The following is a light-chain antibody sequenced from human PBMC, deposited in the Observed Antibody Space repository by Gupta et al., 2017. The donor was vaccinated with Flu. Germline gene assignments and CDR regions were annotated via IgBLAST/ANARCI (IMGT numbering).Light chain of an antibody. CDR2: AAC. Sequence: QLTQSPSFMSAAVGDRGTITCRASQGISSYGAGEQQKPGKAPKILSEAACTLQSGVRERFSGSGSGTECTLPISSLQTEDCATDYCPQYTFGQGTKLEIK. V-gene: IGKV1-9*01. J-gene: IGKJ2*01. CDR3: PQYT. CDR1: QGISSY.